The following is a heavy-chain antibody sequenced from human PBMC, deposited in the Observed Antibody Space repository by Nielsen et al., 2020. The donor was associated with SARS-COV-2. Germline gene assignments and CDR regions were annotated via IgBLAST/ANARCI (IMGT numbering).Heavy chain of an antibody. CDR2: ISSNGGST. D-gene: IGHD1-1*01. Sequence: GESLKISYAASGVTFSSYAMHWVRQAPGKGLEYVSAISSNGGSTYYANSVKGRFTISRDNSQNTLYLQMGSLRAEDMAVYYCARDGSGFDYWGQGTLVTVSS. V-gene: IGHV3-64*01. J-gene: IGHJ4*02. CDR3: ARDGSGFDY. CDR1: GVTFSSYA.